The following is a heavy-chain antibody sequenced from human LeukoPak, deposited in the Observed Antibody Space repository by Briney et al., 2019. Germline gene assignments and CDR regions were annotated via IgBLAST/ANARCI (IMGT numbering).Heavy chain of an antibody. V-gene: IGHV1-2*02. J-gene: IGHJ6*02. Sequence: GASVKVSCKASGYTFTVYYINWVRQAPGQGLEWMGWINPDSGGTNYAQNFQGRVTMTRDTSISTAYMELSRLRSDDTAIYYCAKKVGGNYGLDVWGPGTTVTVSS. CDR2: INPDSGGT. CDR1: GYTFTVYY. D-gene: IGHD3-16*01. CDR3: AKKVGGNYGLDV.